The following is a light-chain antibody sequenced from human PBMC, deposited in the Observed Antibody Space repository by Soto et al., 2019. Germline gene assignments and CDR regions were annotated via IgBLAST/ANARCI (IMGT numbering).Light chain of an antibody. CDR1: SSDVGTYNY. V-gene: IGLV2-14*01. J-gene: IGLJ3*02. Sequence: QSALTQPASVSGSPGQSITISCTGTSSDVGTYNYVSWYQHHPGKAPKLMIYEVSTRPSGVSHRFSGSKSGNTASLTISGLQAEDVADYYCSSYTSSTTLVVFGGGTKLTVL. CDR2: EVS. CDR3: SSYTSSTTLVV.